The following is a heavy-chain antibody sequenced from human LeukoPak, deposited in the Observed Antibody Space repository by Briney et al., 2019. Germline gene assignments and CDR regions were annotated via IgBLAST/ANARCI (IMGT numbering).Heavy chain of an antibody. CDR1: GFTFSSYS. D-gene: IGHD5-12*01. Sequence: GGSLRLSCAASGFTFSSYSMNWVRQAPGKGLEWVSSISSSSSYIYYADSVKGRFTISRDNSKNTLYLQMNSLRAEDTAVYYCARDLPSLRGYSGYDGFDYWGQGTLVTVSS. V-gene: IGHV3-21*01. CDR2: ISSSSSYI. CDR3: ARDLPSLRGYSGYDGFDY. J-gene: IGHJ4*02.